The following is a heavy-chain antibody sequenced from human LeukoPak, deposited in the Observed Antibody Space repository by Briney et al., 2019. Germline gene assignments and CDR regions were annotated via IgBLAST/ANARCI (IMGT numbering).Heavy chain of an antibody. CDR3: ARDSRDSSPWYFDI. D-gene: IGHD6-13*01. CDR1: GASIRSYY. Sequence: PSETLSLTCTVSGASIRSYYWSWIRQPAGKGLEWTGRVSPSGNINYIPSLKSQVSMSVDASKNQFSLKLTSVTAADTAVYYCARDSRDSSPWYFDIWGRGTLVTVSS. J-gene: IGHJ2*01. CDR2: VSPSGNI. V-gene: IGHV4-4*07.